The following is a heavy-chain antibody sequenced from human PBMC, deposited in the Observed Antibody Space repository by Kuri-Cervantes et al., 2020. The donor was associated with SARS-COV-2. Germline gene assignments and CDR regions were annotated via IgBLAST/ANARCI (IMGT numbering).Heavy chain of an antibody. Sequence: ASVKVSCKASGYTFTYRRLHWVRQAPGQALEWMGWITAFNGNTNYAQKLQGRATMTTDTSTSTAYMELRSLRSDDTAVYYCARVSTDAFDIWGQGTMVTVSS. CDR3: ARVSTDAFDI. J-gene: IGHJ3*02. CDR2: ITAFNGNT. V-gene: IGHV1-18*04. CDR1: GYTFTYRR.